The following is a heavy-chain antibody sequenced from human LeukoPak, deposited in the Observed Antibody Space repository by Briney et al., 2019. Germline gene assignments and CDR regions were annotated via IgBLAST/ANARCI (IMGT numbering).Heavy chain of an antibody. V-gene: IGHV4-4*07. CDR1: GGSISSYY. D-gene: IGHD5-12*01. Sequence: SETLSLTCTVSGGSISSYYWSWIRQPAGKGLEWIVRIYTSGSTNYNPSLKSRVTMSVDTSKNQSSLKLSSVTAADTAVYYCARDLNWYSGYLFDYWGQGTLVTVSS. CDR3: ARDLNWYSGYLFDY. J-gene: IGHJ4*02. CDR2: IYTSGST.